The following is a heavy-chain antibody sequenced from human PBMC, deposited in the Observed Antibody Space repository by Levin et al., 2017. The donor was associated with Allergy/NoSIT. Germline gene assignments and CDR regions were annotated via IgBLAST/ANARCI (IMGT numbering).Heavy chain of an antibody. Sequence: GESLKISCAASGFTFSSYAMHWVRQAPGKGLEWVAVISYDGSNKYYADSVKGRFTISRDNSKNTLYLQMNSLRAEDTAVYYCARDRDSSGLNSGGAFDIWGQGTMVTVSS. V-gene: IGHV3-30-3*01. D-gene: IGHD3-22*01. CDR3: ARDRDSSGLNSGGAFDI. CDR2: ISYDGSNK. J-gene: IGHJ3*02. CDR1: GFTFSSYA.